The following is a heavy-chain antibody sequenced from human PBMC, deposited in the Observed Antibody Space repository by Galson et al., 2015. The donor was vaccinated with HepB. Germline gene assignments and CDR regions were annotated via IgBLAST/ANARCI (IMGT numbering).Heavy chain of an antibody. CDR2: ISYDGSNK. D-gene: IGHD2-15*01. J-gene: IGHJ4*02. V-gene: IGHV3-30-3*01. CDR1: GFTFSSYA. CDR3: ARDPIATRGTMVDY. Sequence: SLRLSCAASGFTFSSYAMHWVRQAPGKGLEWVAVISYDGSNKYYADSVKGRFTISRDNSKNTLYLQMNSLRAEDTAVYYCARDPIATRGTMVDYWGQGTLVTVSS.